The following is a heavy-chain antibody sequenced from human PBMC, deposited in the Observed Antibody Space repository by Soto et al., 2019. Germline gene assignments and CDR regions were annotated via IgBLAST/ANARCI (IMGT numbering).Heavy chain of an antibody. Sequence: EVQLLESGGGLVQPGGSLKLSCAASGFTFSSYAMRWVRQAPVKGLEWVSAISGSGDSTYYADSVKGRFTISRDNSKNTLYLQMTSLSAEDTTIYYCARRGSGSYYDYWGQGTLVTVSS. CDR1: GFTFSSYA. V-gene: IGHV3-23*01. CDR3: ARRGSGSYYDY. D-gene: IGHD1-26*01. CDR2: ISGSGDST. J-gene: IGHJ4*02.